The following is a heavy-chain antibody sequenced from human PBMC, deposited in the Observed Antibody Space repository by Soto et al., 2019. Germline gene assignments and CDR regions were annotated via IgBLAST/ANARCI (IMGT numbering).Heavy chain of an antibody. V-gene: IGHV2-5*02. J-gene: IGHJ4*02. D-gene: IGHD4-17*01. Sequence: SGPTLVNPTQTLTLTCTFSGFSLSTRGVGVGWIRQPPGKALEWLAVIYWDDDKRYSPSLQSRLTITKDTSKNQAVLTMTNMDPVDTATYYCARKNYGDYPTDYWGQGTLVTVSS. CDR3: ARKNYGDYPTDY. CDR2: IYWDDDK. CDR1: GFSLSTRGVG.